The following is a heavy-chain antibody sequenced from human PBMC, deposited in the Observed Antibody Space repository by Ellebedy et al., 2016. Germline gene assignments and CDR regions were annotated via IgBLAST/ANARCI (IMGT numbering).Heavy chain of an antibody. CDR3: AKDRYSSGWGGEYFDY. J-gene: IGHJ4*02. CDR1: GFTFSSYA. V-gene: IGHV3-23*01. CDR2: ISGSGGST. Sequence: GESLKISCAASGFTFSSYAMSWVRQAPGKGLEWVSAISGSGGSTYYADSVKGRFTISRDNSKNTLYLQMNSLRAEDTAVYYCAKDRYSSGWGGEYFDYWGQGTLVTVSS. D-gene: IGHD6-19*01.